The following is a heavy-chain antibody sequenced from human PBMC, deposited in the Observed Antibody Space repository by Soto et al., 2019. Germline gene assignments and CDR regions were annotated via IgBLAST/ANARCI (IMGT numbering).Heavy chain of an antibody. D-gene: IGHD4-17*01. Sequence: QLQLQESGPGLVKPSETLSLTCTVSGGSISSSSYYWGWIRQPPGKGLEWIGSIYYSGSTYYNPSLKSRVTISVDTSKNQFSLKLSSVTAADTAVYYCARIRADDYGTFDYWGQGTLVTVSS. J-gene: IGHJ4*02. V-gene: IGHV4-39*01. CDR1: GGSISSSSYY. CDR3: ARIRADDYGTFDY. CDR2: IYYSGST.